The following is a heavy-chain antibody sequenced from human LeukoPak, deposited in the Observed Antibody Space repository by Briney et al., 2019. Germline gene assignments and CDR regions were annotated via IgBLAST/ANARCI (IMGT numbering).Heavy chain of an antibody. CDR3: ATSYDILIGYFGS. Sequence: GGSLRLSCAASGFTFSSYSMNWVRQAPGKGLEWVSSISSSSSYIYYADSVKGRFTISRDNAKNSLYLQMNSLRAEDTAVYYCATSYDILIGYFGSWGQGTLVTVSS. V-gene: IGHV3-21*01. CDR2: ISSSSSYI. D-gene: IGHD3-9*01. CDR1: GFTFSSYS. J-gene: IGHJ4*02.